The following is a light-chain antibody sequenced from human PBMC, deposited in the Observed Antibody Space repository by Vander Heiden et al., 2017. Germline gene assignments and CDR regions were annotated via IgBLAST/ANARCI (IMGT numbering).Light chain of an antibody. CDR1: QSINNY. Sequence: DIQMTQSPSSLSASVGERVTITCRASQSINNYLNWYQQKPGKAPKLLIYVASTLQSGVPSRFSGSGYGTDFTLTISSLQPEDFAPYYCQQTVSIGQWTFGQGTKVEIK. V-gene: IGKV1-39*01. CDR3: QQTVSIGQWT. J-gene: IGKJ1*01. CDR2: VAS.